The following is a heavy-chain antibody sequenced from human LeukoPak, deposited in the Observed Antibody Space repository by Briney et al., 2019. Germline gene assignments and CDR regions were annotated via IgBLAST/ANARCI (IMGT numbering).Heavy chain of an antibody. CDR3: ARAPSRLRYFDWLFNC. Sequence: GESLKISCKGSGYSFTSYWIGWVRQMPGKGLEWMGIIYPGDSDTRYSPSFQGQVTISADKSISTAYLQWSSLKASDTAMYYCARAPSRLRYFDWLFNCWGQGTLVTVSS. V-gene: IGHV5-51*01. CDR2: IYPGDSDT. CDR1: GYSFTSYW. D-gene: IGHD3-9*01. J-gene: IGHJ4*02.